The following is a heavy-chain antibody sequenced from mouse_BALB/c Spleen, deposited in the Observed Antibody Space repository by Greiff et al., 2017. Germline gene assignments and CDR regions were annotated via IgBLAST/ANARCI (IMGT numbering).Heavy chain of an antibody. CDR2: INPSTGYT. V-gene: IGHV1-7*01. J-gene: IGHJ3*01. CDR3: ARTYGNPWLAY. CDR1: GYTFTSYW. Sequence: QVQLQQSGAELAKPGASVKMSCKASGYTFTSYWMHWVKQRPGQGLEWIGYINPSTGYTEYNQKFKDKATLTADKSSSTAYMQLSSLTSEDSAVYYCARTYGNPWLAYWGQGTLVTVSA. D-gene: IGHD2-1*01.